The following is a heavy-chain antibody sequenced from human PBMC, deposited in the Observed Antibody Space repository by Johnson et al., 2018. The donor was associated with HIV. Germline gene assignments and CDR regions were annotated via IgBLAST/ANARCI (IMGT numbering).Heavy chain of an antibody. V-gene: IGHV3-33*01. Sequence: QVQLVESGGGVVQPGRSLRLSCAASGFTFSSYGMHWVRQAPGKGLEWVAVIWYDGSNKYYADSVKGRFPISRDNSKNTLYLQMNSLTAEDTAVYYCATFYYDNRDYYELASFLTDASDIWGQGTMVTVSS. D-gene: IGHD3-22*01. J-gene: IGHJ3*02. CDR2: IWYDGSNK. CDR1: GFTFSSYG. CDR3: ATFYYDNRDYYELASFLTDASDI.